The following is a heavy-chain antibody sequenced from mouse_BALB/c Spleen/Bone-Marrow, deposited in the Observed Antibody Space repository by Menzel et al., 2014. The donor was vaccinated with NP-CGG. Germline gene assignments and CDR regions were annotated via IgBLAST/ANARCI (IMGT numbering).Heavy chain of an antibody. CDR3: ARRYYYYGSGDAMDY. CDR2: IDPYNGGT. J-gene: IGHJ4*01. Sequence: VQLKDSGPELVKPGASVKVSCKASGYAFTSYNMHWVKQSHGKSLEWIGYIDPYNGGTSYNQKFKGKATLTVDKSSSTAYMHLNSLTSEDSAVYYCARRYYYYGSGDAMDYWGQGTSVTVSS. CDR1: GYAFTSYN. V-gene: IGHV1S135*01. D-gene: IGHD1-1*01.